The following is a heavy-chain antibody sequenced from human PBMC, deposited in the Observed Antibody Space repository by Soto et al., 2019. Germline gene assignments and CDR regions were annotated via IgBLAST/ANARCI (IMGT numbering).Heavy chain of an antibody. CDR3: ARTYGDCFDY. CDR1: GGSISSYY. J-gene: IGHJ4*02. D-gene: IGHD4-17*01. Sequence: PSETLSLTCTVSGGSISSYYWSWIRQPPGKGLEWIEYVHDSWGSHYNPSLKSRVAISLDTSKSQFSLKLTSVTATDTAVYYCARTYGDCFDYWGQGTLVTVSS. V-gene: IGHV4-59*08. CDR2: VHDSWGS.